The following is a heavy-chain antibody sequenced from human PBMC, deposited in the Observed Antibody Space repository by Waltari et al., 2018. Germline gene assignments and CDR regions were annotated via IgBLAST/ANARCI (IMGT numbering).Heavy chain of an antibody. D-gene: IGHD6-13*01. J-gene: IGHJ4*02. CDR3: ARGGPIAAAPGVYY. CDR1: GYTFTSYD. Sequence: QVQLVQSGAEVKKPGASVKVSCKASGYTFTSYDINWVRQATGQGLEWMGWMNPNSGNTGYAQKFQGRVTITRNTSISTAYMERSSLRSEDTAVYYCARGGPIAAAPGVYYWGQGTLVTVSS. CDR2: MNPNSGNT. V-gene: IGHV1-8*03.